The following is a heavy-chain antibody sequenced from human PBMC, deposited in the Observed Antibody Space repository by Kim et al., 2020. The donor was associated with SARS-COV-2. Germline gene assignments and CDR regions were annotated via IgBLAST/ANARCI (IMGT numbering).Heavy chain of an antibody. Sequence: GGSLRLSCAASGFTVSNHYMNWVRQAPGKGLEWVSVLYSGGTTNYEDSVKGRFTISRDSSENMVYLQMNSLRAEDTAVYYCARVGGLSYERYFDYWGQGTLVTVSS. V-gene: IGHV3-66*01. J-gene: IGHJ4*02. CDR1: GFTVSNHY. CDR3: ARVGGLSYERYFDY. D-gene: IGHD5-18*01. CDR2: LYSGGTT.